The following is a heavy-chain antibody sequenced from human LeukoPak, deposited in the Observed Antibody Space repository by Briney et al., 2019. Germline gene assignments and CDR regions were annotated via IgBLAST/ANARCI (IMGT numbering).Heavy chain of an antibody. V-gene: IGHV3-11*01. J-gene: IGHJ4*02. CDR3: ASSPRGYSGYGTNFDY. CDR2: ISSSGSTI. CDR1: GFTFSDCY. D-gene: IGHD5-12*01. Sequence: PGGSLRLSCAASGFTFSDCYMSWIRQAPGKGLEWVSYISSSGSTIYYADSVKGRFTISRDNAKNSLYLQMNSLRAEDTAVYYCASSPRGYSGYGTNFDYWGQGTLVTVSS.